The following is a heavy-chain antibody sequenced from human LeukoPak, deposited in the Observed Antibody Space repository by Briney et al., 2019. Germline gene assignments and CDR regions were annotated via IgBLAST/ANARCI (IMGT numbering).Heavy chain of an antibody. D-gene: IGHD3-22*01. Sequence: SVKVSCKASGGTFSSYAISWVRQAPGQGLEWMGRIIPIFGTANYAQKFQGRVTITTDESTSTAYMELSSLRSEDTAVYYCAADHGYYDSSGYIGGLYYYYYMDVWGKGTTVTVSS. CDR1: GGTFSSYA. V-gene: IGHV1-69*05. CDR3: AADHGYYDSSGYIGGLYYYYYMDV. CDR2: IIPIFGTA. J-gene: IGHJ6*03.